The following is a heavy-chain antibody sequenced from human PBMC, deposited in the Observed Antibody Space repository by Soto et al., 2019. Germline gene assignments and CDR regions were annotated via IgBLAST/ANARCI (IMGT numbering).Heavy chain of an antibody. CDR1: GFTFSSYS. CDR3: ARKSSSDSTGYDYFDY. Sequence: GWSLRLSCAASGFTFSSYSMTWVRQAPGKGLEYVSSINYSGRYMFYAGSLRGRFTVSRDNAKNSLYLQMNSLRAEDTAVYYCARKSSSDSTGYDYFDYWGQGTLVTVSS. V-gene: IGHV3-21*06. CDR2: INYSGRYM. J-gene: IGHJ4*02. D-gene: IGHD3-22*01.